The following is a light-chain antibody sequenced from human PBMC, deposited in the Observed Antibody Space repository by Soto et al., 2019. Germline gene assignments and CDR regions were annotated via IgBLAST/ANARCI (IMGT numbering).Light chain of an antibody. J-gene: IGKJ1*01. V-gene: IGKV3-11*01. Sequence: EILLTQCPASMFLSPGARDNLSCRASPSVGSFLACYQQKPGQAPRLLIYDSSNRAAGLPARFSGSGSETDFTLTISSLEPEDVAVYYCQHRYSWPPTLGQGTKVVI. CDR2: DSS. CDR1: PSVGSF. CDR3: QHRYSWPPT.